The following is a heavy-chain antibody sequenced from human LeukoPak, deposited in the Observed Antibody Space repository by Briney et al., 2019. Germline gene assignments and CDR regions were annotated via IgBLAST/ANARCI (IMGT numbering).Heavy chain of an antibody. V-gene: IGHV3-11*03. CDR2: ISSGSSYT. J-gene: IGHJ5*02. D-gene: IGHD1-26*01. CDR3: ARSGGTYGWFDP. CDR1: GFSFSEYY. Sequence: GGSLRLSCAASGFSFSEYYMSWIRQAPGKGLEWVSCISSGSSYTNYTDTVKGRFTISRDNAKRSLYLQMNSLTAEDTAVYYCARSGGTYGWFDPWGQGTLVTVSS.